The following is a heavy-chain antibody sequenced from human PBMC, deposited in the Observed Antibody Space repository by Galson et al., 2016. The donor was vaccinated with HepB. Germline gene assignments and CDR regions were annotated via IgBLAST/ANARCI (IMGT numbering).Heavy chain of an antibody. J-gene: IGHJ6*03. CDR1: GFTFSSYG. V-gene: IGHV3-23*01. Sequence: SLRISCAASGFTFSSYGMSWVRQAPRKGLEWVSGISGSGGNTYYADSVEGRFTISRDNSKNTLYLQMNSLRAEDTAVYYCARLSRKYHLLSPYYYMDVWGKGTTVTVS. CDR3: ARLSRKYHLLSPYYYMDV. CDR2: ISGSGGNT. D-gene: IGHD2-2*01.